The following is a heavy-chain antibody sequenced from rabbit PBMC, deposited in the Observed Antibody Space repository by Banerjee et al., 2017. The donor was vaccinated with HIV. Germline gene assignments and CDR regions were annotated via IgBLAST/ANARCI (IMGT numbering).Heavy chain of an antibody. CDR1: GFDLSSYY. CDR3: ASFSGWTKFDL. J-gene: IGHJ3*01. V-gene: IGHV1S40*01. Sequence: QSLEESGGDLVKPGASLTLTCKASGFDLSSYYMSWVRQAPGKGLEWIGCTYAGSGGRTYYANWAKGRFTISKTSSTTVTLQMTSLTAADTATYFCASFSGWTKFDLWGQGTLVTVS. CDR2: TYAGSGGRT. D-gene: IGHD4-1*01.